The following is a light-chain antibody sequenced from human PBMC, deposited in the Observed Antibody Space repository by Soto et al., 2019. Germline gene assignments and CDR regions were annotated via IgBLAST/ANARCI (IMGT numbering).Light chain of an antibody. CDR3: LQHNSYPWT. V-gene: IGKV1-17*01. Sequence: DIQMTQSPSSLSASVGDRVTITCRASQCIRNDLGWYQQRQGKDPKRLIYAASSLQIGVPSRFSGSGSGTEFTLTISSLQPEDFATYYCLQHNSYPWTFGQGTKVEIK. CDR2: AAS. J-gene: IGKJ1*01. CDR1: QCIRND.